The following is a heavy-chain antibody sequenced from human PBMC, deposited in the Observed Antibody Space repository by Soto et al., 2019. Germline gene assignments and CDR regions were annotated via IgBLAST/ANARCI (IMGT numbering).Heavy chain of an antibody. V-gene: IGHV5-51*01. CDR2: IYPGDSDT. D-gene: IGHD6-19*01. CDR3: ARNPGIYSSGPGSWFDP. Sequence: GESLKISCKGSGYSFTSYWIGWVSQMPGKGLEWMGIIYPGDSDTRYSPSFRGQVTISADKSISTACLQWSSLKASDTAMYYCARNPGIYSSGPGSWFDPWGQGTLVTVSS. CDR1: GYSFTSYW. J-gene: IGHJ5*02.